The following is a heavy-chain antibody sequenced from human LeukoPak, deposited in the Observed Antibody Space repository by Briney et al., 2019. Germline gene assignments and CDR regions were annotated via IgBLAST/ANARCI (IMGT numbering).Heavy chain of an antibody. CDR2: IYTGGDT. J-gene: IGHJ4*02. V-gene: IGHV3-53*01. CDR1: GFSVSNKY. Sequence: GGSLRPSCAASGFSVSNKYMSWVRQAPGKGLEWVSVIYTGGDTYYADSVRGRFTISRDNSKNTVNLQMNSLRAEDMALYYCAGGQMFTSGGFDDWGQGTLVTVSS. CDR3: AGGQMFTSGGFDD. D-gene: IGHD6-19*01.